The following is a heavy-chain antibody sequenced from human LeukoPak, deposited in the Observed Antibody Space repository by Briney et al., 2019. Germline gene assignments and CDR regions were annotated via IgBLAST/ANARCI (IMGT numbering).Heavy chain of an antibody. CDR2: ISAYNGNT. CDR1: GYTFTSYG. J-gene: IGHJ4*02. D-gene: IGHD3-3*01. V-gene: IGHV1-18*01. CDR3: AIGKYYDFWSGYHFDY. Sequence: ASVKVSCKASGYTFTSYGVSWVRQAPGQGLEWMGWISAYNGNTNYAQKLQGRVTMTTDTSTSTAYMELRSLRSDDTAVYYCAIGKYYDFWSGYHFDYWGQGTLVTVSS.